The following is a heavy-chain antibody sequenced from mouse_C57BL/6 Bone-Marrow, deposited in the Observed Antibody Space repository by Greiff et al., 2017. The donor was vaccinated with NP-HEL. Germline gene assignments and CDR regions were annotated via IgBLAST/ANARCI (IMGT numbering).Heavy chain of an antibody. CDR1: GYSFTGYY. Sequence: VQLKESGPELVKPGASVKISCKASGYSFTGYYMNWVKQSPEKSLEWIGEINPSTGGTTYNQKFKAKATLTVDKSSSTAYMQLKSLTSEDSAVYYCARRSYYYSNCECYFDVWGTGTTVTVSS. D-gene: IGHD2-5*01. CDR2: INPSTGGT. V-gene: IGHV1-42*01. J-gene: IGHJ1*03. CDR3: ARRSYYYSNCECYFDV.